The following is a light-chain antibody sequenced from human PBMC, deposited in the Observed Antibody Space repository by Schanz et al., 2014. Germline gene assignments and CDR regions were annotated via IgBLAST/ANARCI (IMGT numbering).Light chain of an antibody. CDR3: GSYAGNINWV. CDR2: DVS. Sequence: QSALTQPASVSGSPGQSITISCTGTSSDVGAYNYVSWYQQPPGKAPKLIIYDVSKRPTGVPDRFSGSKSGDTASLTVSGLQVEDEADYYCGSYAGNINWVFGGGTKLTVL. V-gene: IGLV2-8*01. J-gene: IGLJ3*02. CDR1: SSDVGAYNY.